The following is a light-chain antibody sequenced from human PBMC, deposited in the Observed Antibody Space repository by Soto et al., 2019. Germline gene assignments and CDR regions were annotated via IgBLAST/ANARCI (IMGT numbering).Light chain of an antibody. CDR3: LRYATSPRT. J-gene: IGKJ1*01. CDR2: GAS. V-gene: IGKV3-20*01. CDR1: QSVTSNF. Sequence: EIVLTQSPGTLSLSPGERATLSCRASQSVTSNFLAWYQQKPGQAPRLLISGASTRATDIPDRFSGSGSRTDFTLAISKVEPEDFAVYYCLRYATSPRTFGQGTKVEIK.